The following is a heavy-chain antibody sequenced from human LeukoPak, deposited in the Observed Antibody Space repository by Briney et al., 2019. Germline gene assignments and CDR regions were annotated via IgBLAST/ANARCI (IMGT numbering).Heavy chain of an antibody. CDR3: AKRGATVAYFDY. CDR2: IRYDGSNK. CDR1: GFTFSSYG. V-gene: IGHV3-30*02. D-gene: IGHD1-26*01. J-gene: IGHJ4*02. Sequence: PGGSLRLSCAASGFTFSSYGMHWVRQAPGKGLEWVAFIRYDGSNKYYADSVKGRFTISRDNSKNTLYLQMNSLRAEDTAVYYCAKRGATVAYFDYWGQGTLVTVSS.